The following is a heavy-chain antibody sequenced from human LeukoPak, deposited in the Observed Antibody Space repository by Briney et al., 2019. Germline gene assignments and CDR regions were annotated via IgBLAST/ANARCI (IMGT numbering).Heavy chain of an antibody. D-gene: IGHD6-13*01. CDR3: ARRAVAGPGIYGMDV. Sequence: PGGSLRLSCAASGFTFSSYWMHWVRQAPGKGLVWASRIHSDGSSISYADSVKGRFTISRDNAKNTLYLQMNSLRAEDTAVYYCARRAVAGPGIYGMDVWGQGTTVTVSS. CDR2: IHSDGSSI. CDR1: GFTFSSYW. J-gene: IGHJ6*02. V-gene: IGHV3-74*01.